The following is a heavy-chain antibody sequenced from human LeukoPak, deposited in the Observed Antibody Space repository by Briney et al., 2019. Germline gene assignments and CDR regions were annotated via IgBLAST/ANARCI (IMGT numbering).Heavy chain of an antibody. J-gene: IGHJ3*02. V-gene: IGHV3-48*03. Sequence: GGSLRLSCAASGFTFSSYEMNWVRQAPGKGLEWVSYISSSGSTIYYADSVKGRFIISRDNAKNSLYLQMNSLRAEDTAVYYCARRSTTVTYNDAFDIWGQGTMVTVSS. D-gene: IGHD4-17*01. CDR3: ARRSTTVTYNDAFDI. CDR1: GFTFSSYE. CDR2: ISSSGSTI.